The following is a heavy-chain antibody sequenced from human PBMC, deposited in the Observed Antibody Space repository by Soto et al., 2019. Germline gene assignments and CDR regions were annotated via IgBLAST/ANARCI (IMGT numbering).Heavy chain of an antibody. Sequence: ASVKVSCKASGYTFTSYYMHWVRQAPGQGLEWMGIINPSGGSTSYAQKFQGRVTMTRDTSTSTVYMELSSLRPEDTAVYYCVKVSTFYDILTGYYSTNFFDPWGQGTLVTVSS. CDR2: INPSGGST. J-gene: IGHJ5*02. V-gene: IGHV1-46*01. CDR1: GYTFTSYY. CDR3: VKVSTFYDILTGYYSTNFFDP. D-gene: IGHD3-9*01.